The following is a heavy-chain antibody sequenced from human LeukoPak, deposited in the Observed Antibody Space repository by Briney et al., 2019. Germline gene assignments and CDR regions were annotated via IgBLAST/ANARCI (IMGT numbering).Heavy chain of an antibody. Sequence: PGESLKISCKGSGYSFTSYWISWVRQMPGKGLEWMGKIDPSDSYTNYSPSFQGHVTISADKSISTAYLQWSSLKASDTAMYYCARMGMYSSSWYFDYWGQGTLVTVSS. CDR2: IDPSDSYT. CDR3: ARMGMYSSSWYFDY. J-gene: IGHJ4*02. V-gene: IGHV5-10-1*01. D-gene: IGHD6-13*01. CDR1: GYSFTSYW.